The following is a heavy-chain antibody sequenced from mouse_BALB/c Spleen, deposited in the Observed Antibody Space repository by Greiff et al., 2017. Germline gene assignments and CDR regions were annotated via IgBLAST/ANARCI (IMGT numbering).Heavy chain of an antibody. V-gene: IGHV5-6*01. D-gene: IGHD2-4*01. CDR1: GFTFSSYG. J-gene: IGHJ4*01. Sequence: EVMLVESGGDLVKPGGSLKLSCAASGFTFSSYGMSWVRQTPDKRLEWVATISSGGSYTYYPDSVKGRFTISRDNAKNTLYLQMSSLKSEDTAMYYCARKITTGAMDYWGQGTSVTVSS. CDR3: ARKITTGAMDY. CDR2: ISSGGSYT.